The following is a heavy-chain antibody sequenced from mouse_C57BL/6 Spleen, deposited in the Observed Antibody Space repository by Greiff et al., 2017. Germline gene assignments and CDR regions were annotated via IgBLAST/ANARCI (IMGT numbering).Heavy chain of an antibody. CDR2: ISGGGGNT. D-gene: IGHD2-4*01. CDR1: GFTFSSYT. V-gene: IGHV5-9*01. J-gene: IGHJ2*01. CDR3: ARKGYYDYDFDY. Sequence: EVQRVESGGGLVKPGGSLKLSCAASGFTFSSYTMSWVRQTPEKRLEWVATISGGGGNTYYPDSVKGRFTISRDNAKNTLYLQMSSLRSEDTALYYCARKGYYDYDFDYWGQGTTLTVSS.